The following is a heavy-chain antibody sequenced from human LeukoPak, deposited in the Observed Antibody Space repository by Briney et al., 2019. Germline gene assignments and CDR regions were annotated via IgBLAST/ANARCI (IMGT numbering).Heavy chain of an antibody. CDR1: GGSFSGYY. D-gene: IGHD2/OR15-2a*01. V-gene: IGHV4-34*01. CDR2: INHSGST. J-gene: IGHJ3*02. Sequence: SETLSLTCAVYGGSFSGYYWSWIRQPPGKGLEWIGEINHSGSTNYNPSLKSRVTISVDTSKNQFSLKLSSVTAADTAVYYCARGLYFFGAGCAFDIWGQGTMVTVSS. CDR3: ARGLYFFGAGCAFDI.